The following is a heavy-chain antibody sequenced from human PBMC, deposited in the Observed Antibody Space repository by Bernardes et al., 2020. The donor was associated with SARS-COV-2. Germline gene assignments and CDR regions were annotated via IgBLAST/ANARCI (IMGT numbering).Heavy chain of an antibody. CDR2: IHYSGST. V-gene: IGHV4-59*01. CDR3: ARDWGDNWFDP. J-gene: IGHJ5*02. D-gene: IGHD3-16*01. CDR1: GCSITSDY. Sequence: SQTLSLTCSVSGCSITSDYWTWIRQPPGKGLEWIGYIHYSGSTKYNPSLKSRVTISVDTSKNQFSLKLSSVTAADTAMYYCARDWGDNWFDPWGQGTLVTVSS.